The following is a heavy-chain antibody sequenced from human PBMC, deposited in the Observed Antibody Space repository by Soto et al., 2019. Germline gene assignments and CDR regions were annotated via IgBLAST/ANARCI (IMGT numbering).Heavy chain of an antibody. Sequence: SETLSLTCTVSGGSISSGGYYWSWIRQHPGKGLEWIGYIYYSGSTYYNPSLKSRVTISVDTSKNQFSLKLSSVTAADTAVYYCARGPHLYGYSSGWYRLWFDPWGQGTLVTV. J-gene: IGHJ5*02. V-gene: IGHV4-31*03. D-gene: IGHD6-19*01. CDR2: IYYSGST. CDR3: ARGPHLYGYSSGWYRLWFDP. CDR1: GGSISSGGYY.